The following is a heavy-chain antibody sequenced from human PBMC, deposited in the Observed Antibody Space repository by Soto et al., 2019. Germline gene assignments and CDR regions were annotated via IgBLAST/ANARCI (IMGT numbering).Heavy chain of an antibody. CDR2: IAASGRNS. CDR3: AYRTGFDY. CDR1: GFTFSTYD. J-gene: IGHJ4*02. Sequence: GGSLRLSCAASGFTFSTYDMSWVRQAPWKGLEWVSTIAASGRNSDYADSVKGRFTISRDNSKNTLYLQMNSLIADDTAVYYCAYRTGFDYWGQGA. V-gene: IGHV3-23*01.